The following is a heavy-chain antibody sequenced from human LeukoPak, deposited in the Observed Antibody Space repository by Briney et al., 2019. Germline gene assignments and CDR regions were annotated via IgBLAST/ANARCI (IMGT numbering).Heavy chain of an antibody. CDR3: ARVAGPYCSSTSCLYWYFDL. CDR2: ISYDGSNK. J-gene: IGHJ2*01. Sequence: AGGSLRLSCAASGFTFSSYAMHWVRQAPGKGLEWVAVISYDGSNKYYADSVKGRFTISRDNSKNTLYLQMNSLRAEDTAVYYCARVAGPYCSSTSCLYWYFDLWGRGTLVTVSS. CDR1: GFTFSSYA. V-gene: IGHV3-30-3*01. D-gene: IGHD2-2*01.